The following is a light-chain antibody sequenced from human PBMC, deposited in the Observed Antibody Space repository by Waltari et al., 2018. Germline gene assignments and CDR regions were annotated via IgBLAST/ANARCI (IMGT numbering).Light chain of an antibody. CDR3: QQYGSSPPWT. CDR1: QSVNSNY. V-gene: IGKV3D-20*01. Sequence: EVVLTHSPATLSLSPGERATLSCGASQSVNSNYLAWYQQKPGLAPRLLIYDASSRATGIPDRFTGSGSGTDFTLTISRLEPEDFAVYYCQQYGSSPPWTFGQGTKVEIK. J-gene: IGKJ1*01. CDR2: DAS.